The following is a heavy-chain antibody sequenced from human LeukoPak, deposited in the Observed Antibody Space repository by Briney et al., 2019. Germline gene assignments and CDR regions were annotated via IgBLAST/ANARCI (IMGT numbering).Heavy chain of an antibody. Sequence: SQTLSLTCTVSGGSISSGSYYWSWIRQPAGKGLEWIGRIYTSGSTYYNPSLKSRVTISVDTSKNQFSLKLSSVTAADTAVYYCARSLEGDLYYFDYWGQGTLVTVSS. CDR2: IYTSGST. CDR3: ARSLEGDLYYFDY. D-gene: IGHD2-21*02. J-gene: IGHJ4*02. V-gene: IGHV4-61*02. CDR1: GGSISSGSYY.